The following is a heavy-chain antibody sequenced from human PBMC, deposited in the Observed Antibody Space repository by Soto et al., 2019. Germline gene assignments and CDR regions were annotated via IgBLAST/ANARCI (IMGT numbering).Heavy chain of an antibody. D-gene: IGHD1-1*01. CDR3: AWTGRARDGRFDY. CDR1: GGTFSSYA. CDR2: IIPIVGTA. J-gene: IGHJ4*02. Sequence: QVQLVQSGAEVKKPGSSVKVSCKASGGTFSSYAISWVRQAPGQGLEWMGGIIPIVGTANYAQKFQGRVTIAADESTSTAYMELSRLRAEDTAVYYCAWTGRARDGRFDYWGQGTLVTVSS. V-gene: IGHV1-69*01.